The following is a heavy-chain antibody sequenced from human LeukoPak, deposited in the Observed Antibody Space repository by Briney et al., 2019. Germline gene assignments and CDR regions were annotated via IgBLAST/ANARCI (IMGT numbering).Heavy chain of an antibody. CDR2: ISSTGGTI. J-gene: IGHJ4*02. V-gene: IGHV3-48*01. Sequence: GGSLRLSCAASGFTFSSNSMNWVRQAPGKGLEWVSYISSTGGTIYYADSMKGRFTISRDNSKNTLYLQMNSLRVEDTAVYYCAKDPEGGFGGWGQGTLVTVSS. CDR1: GFTFSSNS. CDR3: AKDPEGGFGG. D-gene: IGHD3-16*01.